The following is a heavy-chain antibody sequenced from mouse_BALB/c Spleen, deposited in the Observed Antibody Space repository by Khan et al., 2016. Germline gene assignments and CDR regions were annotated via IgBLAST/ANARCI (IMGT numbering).Heavy chain of an antibody. CDR3: TRDRVDGYYFAMDY. Sequence: EVQLLESGGGLVKPGGSLKLSCAASGFTFSRYTMSWVRQTPEKRLEWVATISSGGSYTYYPDSVKGRFTISRDNAKNTLYLQMSSLKSEDTAMYYCTRDRVDGYYFAMDYWGQGTSVTVSS. J-gene: IGHJ4*01. V-gene: IGHV5-6-4*01. D-gene: IGHD2-3*01. CDR1: GFTFSRYT. CDR2: ISSGGSYT.